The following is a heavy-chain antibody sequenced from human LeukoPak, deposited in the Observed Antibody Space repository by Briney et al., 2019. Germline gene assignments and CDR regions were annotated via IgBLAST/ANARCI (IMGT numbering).Heavy chain of an antibody. CDR2: SSAYNGNT. CDR3: AREDCSSTSCNDAFDI. D-gene: IGHD2-2*01. V-gene: IGHV1-18*01. CDR1: GYTFTSFA. Sequence: ASVKVSCKASGYTFTSFAISWVRQAPGQGLEWMGWSSAYNGNTIYAQKLQGRVTMTTDTSASTAYMELSRLRSDDTAVYYCAREDCSSTSCNDAFDIWGQGTMVTVSS. J-gene: IGHJ3*02.